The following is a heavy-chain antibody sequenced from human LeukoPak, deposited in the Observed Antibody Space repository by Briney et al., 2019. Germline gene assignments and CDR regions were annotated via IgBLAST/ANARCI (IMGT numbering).Heavy chain of an antibody. D-gene: IGHD7-27*01. CDR2: ISYNGAST. CDR3: ARRTGGTKDY. V-gene: IGHV3-23*01. CDR1: GFTFGDVV. Sequence: LPGGSLRLSCVASGFTFGDVVMSWVRQAPGKGLEWVSAISYNGASTDYADSVEGRFAISRDNSKNTLYLQMNSLRAEDTAVYYCARRTGGTKDYWGQGTQVTVSS. J-gene: IGHJ4*02.